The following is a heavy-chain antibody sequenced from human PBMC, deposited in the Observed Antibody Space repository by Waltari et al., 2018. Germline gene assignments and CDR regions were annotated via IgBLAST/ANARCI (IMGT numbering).Heavy chain of an antibody. D-gene: IGHD3-22*01. Sequence: QVQLQESGPGLVKPSQTLSLTCTVSGGSIDSGSYYWSWIRQPAGKGLEWIGRIYTSGSTNYNPSLKSRVTISVDTSISTAYMELSRLRSDDTAVYYCARGAARYDSKGYWGQGTLVTVSS. J-gene: IGHJ4*02. CDR3: ARGAARYDSKGY. V-gene: IGHV4-61*02. CDR1: GGSIDSGSYY. CDR2: IYTSGST.